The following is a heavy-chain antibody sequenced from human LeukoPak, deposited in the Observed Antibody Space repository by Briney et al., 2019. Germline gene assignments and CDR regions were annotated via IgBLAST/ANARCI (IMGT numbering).Heavy chain of an antibody. J-gene: IGHJ3*02. D-gene: IGHD6-13*01. CDR1: GFAFDDYA. V-gene: IGHV3-9*01. Sequence: GGSLGLSCAASGFAFDDYAMHWVRQAPGKGLEWVSGISWNSGSIGYANSVKGRFTISRDNAKNSLYLQMNSLRAEDTALYYCAKDIGAAAAPDAFDIWGQGTMVTVSS. CDR2: ISWNSGSI. CDR3: AKDIGAAAAPDAFDI.